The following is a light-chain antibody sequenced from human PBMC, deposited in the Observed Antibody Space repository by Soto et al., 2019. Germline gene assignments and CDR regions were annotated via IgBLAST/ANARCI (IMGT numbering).Light chain of an antibody. Sequence: EIVMTQSPATLSVSPGERATLSCRASQSVSSNLAWYQKKPGQAPSLLIYGASTRTTGIPARVSGSGSGTEFTLSSSRLQSEYFAVYYCQPYDNWWTFGQGTRVEIK. V-gene: IGKV3-15*01. CDR3: QPYDNWWT. CDR1: QSVSSN. CDR2: GAS. J-gene: IGKJ1*01.